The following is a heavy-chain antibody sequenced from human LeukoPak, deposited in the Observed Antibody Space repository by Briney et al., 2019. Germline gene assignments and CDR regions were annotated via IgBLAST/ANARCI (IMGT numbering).Heavy chain of an antibody. Sequence: PGGSLRLSCAASGFTFSSYAMSWVRQAPGEGLEWVSTIIGSGGSTNYADSVRGRFTISRDNSKNTLYLQMNSLRAEDTAVYHCAKRSGYSGGWSDYWGQGTLVTASS. CDR3: AKRSGYSGGWSDY. J-gene: IGHJ4*02. CDR1: GFTFSSYA. V-gene: IGHV3-23*01. CDR2: IIGSGGST. D-gene: IGHD6-19*01.